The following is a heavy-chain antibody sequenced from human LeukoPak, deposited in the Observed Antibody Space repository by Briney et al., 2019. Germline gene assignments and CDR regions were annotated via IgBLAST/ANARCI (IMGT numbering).Heavy chain of an antibody. CDR2: FSGSGGTT. D-gene: IGHD2-8*01. J-gene: IGHJ6*03. CDR1: GFTFSSYA. CDR3: ANGNRCTSPNCLGYYYFYMDV. Sequence: GGSLRLSCAASGFTFSSYAMNWVRQAPGRGLEWVSGFSGSGGTTYYADSVKGRFTISRDNSKNTLYLQMNSLRAQDTAVYYCANGNRCTSPNCLGYYYFYMDVWGKGTTVTVSS. V-gene: IGHV3-23*01.